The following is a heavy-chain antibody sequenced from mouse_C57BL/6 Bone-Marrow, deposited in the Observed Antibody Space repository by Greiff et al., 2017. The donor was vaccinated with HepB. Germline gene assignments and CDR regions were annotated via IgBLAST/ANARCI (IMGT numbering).Heavy chain of an antibody. CDR1: GFTFNTYA. V-gene: IGHV10-3*01. J-gene: IGHJ3*01. Sequence: DVMLVESGGGLVQPKGSLKLSCAASGFTFNTYAMHWVRQAPGKGLEWVARIRSKSSNYATYYADSVKDRFTISRDDSQSMLYLQMNNLKTEDTAMYYCVSERPYDYDGENWGQGTLVTVSA. CDR2: IRSKSSNYAT. D-gene: IGHD2-4*01. CDR3: VSERPYDYDGEN.